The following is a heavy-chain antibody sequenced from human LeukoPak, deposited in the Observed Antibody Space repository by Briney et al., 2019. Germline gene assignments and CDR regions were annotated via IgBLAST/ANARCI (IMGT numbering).Heavy chain of an antibody. J-gene: IGHJ3*02. V-gene: IGHV1-24*01. CDR3: ATDKVAAPPGAFDI. CDR2: FDPEDGET. D-gene: IGHD6-6*01. Sequence: ASVKVSCKVSGDTLTELSMHWVRQAPGKGLEWMGGFDPEDGETIYAQKFQGRVTMTEDTSTDTAYMELSSLRSEDTAVYYCATDKVAAPPGAFDIWGQGTMVTVSS. CDR1: GDTLTELS.